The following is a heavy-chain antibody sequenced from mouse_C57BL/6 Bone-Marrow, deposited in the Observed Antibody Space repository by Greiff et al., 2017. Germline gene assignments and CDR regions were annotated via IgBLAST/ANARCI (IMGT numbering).Heavy chain of an antibody. V-gene: IGHV1-81*01. Sequence: LVESGAELARPGASVKLSCKASGYTFTSYGISWVKQRTGQGLEWIGEIYPRSGNTYYNEKFKGKATLTADKSSSTAYMELRSLTSEDSAVYFCARHYGIAWFAYWGQGTLVTVSA. J-gene: IGHJ3*01. CDR2: IYPRSGNT. CDR3: ARHYGIAWFAY. CDR1: GYTFTSYG. D-gene: IGHD1-1*01.